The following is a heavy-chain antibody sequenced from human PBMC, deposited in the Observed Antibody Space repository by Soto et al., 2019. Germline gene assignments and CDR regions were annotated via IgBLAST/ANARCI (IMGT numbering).Heavy chain of an antibody. CDR2: IIPIFGTA. D-gene: IGHD3-10*01. CDR1: GGTFSSYP. Sequence: SVKVSCKASGGTFSSYPISWVRQAPGQGLEWMGGIIPIFGTANYAQKFQGRVTITADESTSTAYMELSSLRFEDTAVYYCGRGPITTHPGVILPNWFDPWGEGTQVTVSS. V-gene: IGHV1-69*13. CDR3: GRGPITTHPGVILPNWFDP. J-gene: IGHJ5*02.